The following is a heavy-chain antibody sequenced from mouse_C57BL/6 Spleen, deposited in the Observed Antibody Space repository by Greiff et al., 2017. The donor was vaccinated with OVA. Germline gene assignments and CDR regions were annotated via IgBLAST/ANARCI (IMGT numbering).Heavy chain of an antibody. Sequence: VQLQQSGAELVKPGASVKISCKASGYAFSSYWMNWVKQRPGKGLEWIGQIYPGDGETNYNGKFKGKATLTADKSSSTAYMQLSSLTSEDSAVYFCARRGSSYDYAMDYWGQGTSVTVSS. J-gene: IGHJ4*01. V-gene: IGHV1-80*01. CDR1: GYAFSSYW. CDR3: ARRGSSYDYAMDY. D-gene: IGHD1-1*01. CDR2: IYPGDGET.